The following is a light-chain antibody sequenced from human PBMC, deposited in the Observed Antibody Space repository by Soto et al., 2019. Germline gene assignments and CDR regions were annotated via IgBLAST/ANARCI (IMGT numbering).Light chain of an antibody. V-gene: IGLV2-14*03. CDR3: CSYTTSSTYV. CDR1: SSDVGNYNF. J-gene: IGLJ1*01. Sequence: QSVLTKPASVSGSPGQSIAISCTGTSSDVGNYNFVSWYQQHPGKAPKLMIYDVSNRPSGISNRFSGSKSGNTASLTISGLQAEDEADYYCCSYTTSSTYVFGTGTKVTVL. CDR2: DVS.